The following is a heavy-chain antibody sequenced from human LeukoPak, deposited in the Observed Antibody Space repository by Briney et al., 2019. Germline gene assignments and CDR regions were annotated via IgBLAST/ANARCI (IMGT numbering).Heavy chain of an antibody. CDR2: ISSSSSYI. Sequence: PGGSLRLSCAASGFTFSSYSMNWVRQAPGKGLEWVSSISSSSSYIYYADSVKGRFTISRDNAKNSLYLQMNSLRAEDTAVYYCAKGPSPISGYGYMDVWGKGTTVTVSS. CDR3: AKGPSPISGYGYMDV. J-gene: IGHJ6*03. V-gene: IGHV3-21*01. CDR1: GFTFSSYS. D-gene: IGHD5-12*01.